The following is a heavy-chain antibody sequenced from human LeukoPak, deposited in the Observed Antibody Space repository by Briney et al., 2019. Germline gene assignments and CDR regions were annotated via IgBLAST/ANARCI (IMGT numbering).Heavy chain of an antibody. Sequence: PGRSLRLSCAASGFTFDDYAMHWVRHAPGKGLEWVSGISWNSGSIGYADSVKGRFTISRDNAKNSLYLQMNSLRAEDTAVYYCARDQDSSGYYYGGAFDIWGQGTMVTVSS. CDR2: ISWNSGSI. D-gene: IGHD3-22*01. CDR1: GFTFDDYA. V-gene: IGHV3-9*01. CDR3: ARDQDSSGYYYGGAFDI. J-gene: IGHJ3*02.